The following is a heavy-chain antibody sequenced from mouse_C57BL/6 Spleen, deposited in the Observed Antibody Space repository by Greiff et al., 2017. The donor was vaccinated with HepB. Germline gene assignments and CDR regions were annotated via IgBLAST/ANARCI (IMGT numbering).Heavy chain of an antibody. CDR2: INPSSGYT. Sequence: VQLQQSGAELAKPGASVKLSCKASGYTFTSYWMHWVKQRPGQGLEWIGYINPSSGYTKYNQKFKDKATLTADKSSSTAYMQLSSLTYEDSAVYYCASGYWASLITTVVARDYWGQGTTLTDSS. D-gene: IGHD1-1*01. J-gene: IGHJ2*01. CDR1: GYTFTSYW. CDR3: ASGYWASLITTVVARDY. V-gene: IGHV1-7*01.